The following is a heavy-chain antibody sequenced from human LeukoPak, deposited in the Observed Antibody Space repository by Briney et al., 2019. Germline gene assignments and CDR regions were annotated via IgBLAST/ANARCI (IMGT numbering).Heavy chain of an antibody. J-gene: IGHJ4*02. V-gene: IGHV3-30-3*01. CDR3: AKAGYYYDSSGTPGPYYFDY. Sequence: PGRSLRLSCAASGFTFSSYAMHWVRQAPGKGLEWVAVIPYDGSNKYYADSVKGRFTISRDNSKNTLYLQMNSLRAEDMALYYCAKAGYYYDSSGTPGPYYFDYWGQGTLVTVSS. CDR1: GFTFSSYA. CDR2: IPYDGSNK. D-gene: IGHD3-22*01.